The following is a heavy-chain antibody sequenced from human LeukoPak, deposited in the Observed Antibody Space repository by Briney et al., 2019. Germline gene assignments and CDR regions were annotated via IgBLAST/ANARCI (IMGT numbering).Heavy chain of an antibody. D-gene: IGHD6-19*01. Sequence: PGGSLRLSCAVSGFTVSENYMSWVRQAPGKGLEWVSTIYSGGLTYYADPVKGKFTIPRDNSKNTLYLQMSSLRAEDTAVYYCVRDRWPGLGDFWGQGTTVTVSS. CDR1: GFTVSENY. V-gene: IGHV3-66*01. J-gene: IGHJ6*02. CDR2: IYSGGLT. CDR3: VRDRWPGLGDF.